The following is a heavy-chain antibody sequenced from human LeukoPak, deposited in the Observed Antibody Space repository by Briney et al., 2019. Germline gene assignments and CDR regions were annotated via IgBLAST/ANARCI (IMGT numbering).Heavy chain of an antibody. J-gene: IGHJ5*02. CDR1: GYTFSGYY. Sequence: ASVKVSCKASGYTFSGYYMHWVQQDPGQGLEWMGWINPNSGGTKYAQKFQGRVTMTRDTSISTAYMELSRLRSDDTAVYYCAREAETTLNWFDPWGQGTLVTVSS. CDR2: INPNSGGT. CDR3: AREAETTLNWFDP. D-gene: IGHD1-1*01. V-gene: IGHV1-2*02.